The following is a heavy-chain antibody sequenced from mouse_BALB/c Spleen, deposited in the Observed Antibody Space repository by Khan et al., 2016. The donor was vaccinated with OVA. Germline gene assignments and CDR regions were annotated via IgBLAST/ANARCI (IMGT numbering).Heavy chain of an antibody. D-gene: IGHD1-1*02. CDR2: IWSGGIT. J-gene: IGHJ2*01. CDR3: AKNRNGYFDY. V-gene: IGHV2-2*02. CDR1: GFSLTNYG. Sequence: QVQLMQSGPGLVQPSQSLSITCTVSGFSLTNYGVHWVRQSPGKGLEWLGVIWSGGITDYNATFISRLTISKDISKSQVFFKMNSLQANDTAIYYCAKNRNGYFDYWGQGTTLTVSS.